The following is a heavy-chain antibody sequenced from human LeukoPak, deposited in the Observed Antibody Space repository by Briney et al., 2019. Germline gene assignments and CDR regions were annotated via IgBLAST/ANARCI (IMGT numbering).Heavy chain of an antibody. V-gene: IGHV1-18*04. CDR1: GCTFSNYG. CDR3: ARHSGSGWQALGY. Sequence: ASVKVSCKASGCTFSNYGISWMRQAPGLGLEWMGWTSYNGNTNYAQKFQDRVTMTTDTSTTTAYMELRSLESDDTAVYYCARHSGSGWQALGYWGQGTLVTVSS. D-gene: IGHD6-19*01. CDR2: TSYNGNT. J-gene: IGHJ4*02.